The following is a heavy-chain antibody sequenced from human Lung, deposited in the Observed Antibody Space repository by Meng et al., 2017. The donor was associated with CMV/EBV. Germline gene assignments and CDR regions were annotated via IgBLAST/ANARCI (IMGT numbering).Heavy chain of an antibody. D-gene: IGHD6-13*01. V-gene: IGHV5-51*01. J-gene: IGHJ6*02. Sequence: KVSCXGSGYSFTSYWIGWVRQMPGKGLEWMGIIYPGDSDTRYSPSFQGQVTISADKSISTAYLQWGSLKASDTAMYYCARDGRRKAAADIYYYYGMDVWGQGTTVTVSS. CDR1: GYSFTSYW. CDR2: IYPGDSDT. CDR3: ARDGRRKAAADIYYYYGMDV.